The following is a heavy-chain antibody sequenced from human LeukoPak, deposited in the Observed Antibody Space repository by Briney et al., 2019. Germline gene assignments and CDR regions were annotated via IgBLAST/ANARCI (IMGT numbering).Heavy chain of an antibody. Sequence: ASVKVSCKASGYTFTSYGISWVRQAPGQGLEWMGWISAYNGNTNYAQKLQGRVTMTTDTSTSTAYMELRSLRSDDTAVYYCARDWSTILGVARRCMDVWGQGTTVTVSS. D-gene: IGHD3-3*01. CDR2: ISAYNGNT. CDR3: ARDWSTILGVARRCMDV. CDR1: GYTFTSYG. V-gene: IGHV1-18*01. J-gene: IGHJ6*02.